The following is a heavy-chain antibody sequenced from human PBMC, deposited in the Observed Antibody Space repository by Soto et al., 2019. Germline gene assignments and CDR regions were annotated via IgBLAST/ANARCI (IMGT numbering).Heavy chain of an antibody. D-gene: IGHD1-26*01. J-gene: IGHJ4*02. CDR3: ARRGTLGGTFDY. Sequence: SQTLSLTCAISGDSVSSNSAAWNWIRQSPSRGLEWLGRTYYRSKNYNDYSVSVKSRITIIPDTSKNQFSLQLNSVTPEDTAEYYCARRGTLGGTFDYWGQGILVTVSS. CDR2: TYYRSKNYN. V-gene: IGHV6-1*01. CDR1: GDSVSSNSAA.